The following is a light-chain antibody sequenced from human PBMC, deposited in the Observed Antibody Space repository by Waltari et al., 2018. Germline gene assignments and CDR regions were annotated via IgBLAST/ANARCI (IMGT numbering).Light chain of an antibody. Sequence: AIRLTQSPSYLSASPGDRVTLTCRANESITSYLAWYQQKPGKAPKLLIYAASTLHSGVPSRFSGSGSGTDFTLTISCLQSEDFATYYCQQYFSYPPTFGGGTKVEIK. CDR1: ESITSY. CDR3: QQYFSYPPT. V-gene: IGKV1-8*01. CDR2: AAS. J-gene: IGKJ4*01.